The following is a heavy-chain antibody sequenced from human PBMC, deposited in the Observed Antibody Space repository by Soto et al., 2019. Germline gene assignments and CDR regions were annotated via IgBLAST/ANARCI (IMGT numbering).Heavy chain of an antibody. J-gene: IGHJ4*02. CDR3: ATQFLRITIFGVVLH. V-gene: IGHV1-69*13. D-gene: IGHD3-3*01. Sequence: ASVKVSCKASGYTFTSYGINWVRQAPGQGLEWMGGIIPIFDTTNYAQRFQGRVTITADESTSTAYMELSSLRSEDTAVYYCATQFLRITIFGVVLHWGQGTLVTVSS. CDR2: IIPIFDTT. CDR1: GYTFTSYG.